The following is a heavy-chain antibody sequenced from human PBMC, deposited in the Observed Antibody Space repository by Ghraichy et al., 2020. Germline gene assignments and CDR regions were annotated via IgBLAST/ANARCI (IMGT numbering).Heavy chain of an antibody. CDR2: IYTSGST. Sequence: SETLSLTCTVSGGSISSYYWSWIRQPAGKGLEWIGRIYTSGSTNYNPSLKSRVTMSVDTSKNQFSLKLSSVTAADTAVYYCARDSLRTSEDCSGGSCYSVYYYGMDVWGQGTTVTVSS. CDR3: ARDSLRTSEDCSGGSCYSVYYYGMDV. V-gene: IGHV4-4*07. D-gene: IGHD2-15*01. J-gene: IGHJ6*02. CDR1: GGSISSYY.